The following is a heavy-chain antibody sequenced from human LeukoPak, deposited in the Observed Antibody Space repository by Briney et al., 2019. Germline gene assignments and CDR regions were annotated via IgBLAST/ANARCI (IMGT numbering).Heavy chain of an antibody. CDR3: ARGDYDILTGYYS. CDR1: GGSFSGYY. Sequence: SETLSLPCAVYGGSFSGYYWSWIRQPPGKGLEWIGEINHSGSTNYNPSLKSRVTISVDTSKNQFSLKLSSVTAADTAVYYCARGDYDILTGYYSWGQGTLVTVSS. V-gene: IGHV4-34*01. D-gene: IGHD3-9*01. CDR2: INHSGST. J-gene: IGHJ4*02.